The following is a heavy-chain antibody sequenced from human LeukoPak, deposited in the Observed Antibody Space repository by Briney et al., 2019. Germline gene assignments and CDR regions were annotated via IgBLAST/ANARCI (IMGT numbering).Heavy chain of an antibody. CDR1: GFTVSSYG. CDR3: AKDHGIFLTGDFGGDY. D-gene: IGHD7-27*01. CDR2: IWDDGSNK. J-gene: IGHJ4*02. V-gene: IGHV3-33*06. Sequence: GGSLRLSCAASGFTVSSYGMHWVRQAPGKELEAVTVIWDDGSNKYYADSVKGRFTISRDNSKNTLYLQMNSLRAEDTAVYYCAKDHGIFLTGDFGGDYWGQGTLVTVSS.